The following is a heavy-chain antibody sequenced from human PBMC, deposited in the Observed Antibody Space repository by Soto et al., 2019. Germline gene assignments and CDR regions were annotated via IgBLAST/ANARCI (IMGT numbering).Heavy chain of an antibody. Sequence: PGGSLRLSCAASGFTFSSYGMHWVRQAPGKGLEWVAVIWYDGSNKYYADSVKGRFTISRDNSKNTPYLQMNSLRAEDTAVYYCARDRVELLGRYYYYGMDVWGQGTTVTVSS. CDR2: IWYDGSNK. CDR1: GFTFSSYG. V-gene: IGHV3-33*01. CDR3: ARDRVELLGRYYYYGMDV. J-gene: IGHJ6*02. D-gene: IGHD2-15*01.